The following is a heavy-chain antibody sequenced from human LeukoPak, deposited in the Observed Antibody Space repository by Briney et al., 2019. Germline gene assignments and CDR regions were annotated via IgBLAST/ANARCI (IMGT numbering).Heavy chain of an antibody. CDR1: GFTFDDYA. D-gene: IGHD5-18*01. CDR2: ISWNSGSI. Sequence: TGGSLRLSCAASGFTFDDYAMHWVRQAPGKGLEWVSGISWNSGSIGYADSVKGRFTISRDNAKNSLYLQMNSLRAEDTAVYYCARVGTAMVYFDYWGQGTLVTVSS. V-gene: IGHV3-9*01. CDR3: ARVGTAMVYFDY. J-gene: IGHJ4*02.